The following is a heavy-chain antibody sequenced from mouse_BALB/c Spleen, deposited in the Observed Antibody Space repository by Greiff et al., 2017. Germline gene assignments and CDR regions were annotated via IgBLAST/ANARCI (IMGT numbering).Heavy chain of an antibody. Sequence: EVMLVESGGGLVKPGGSLKLSCAASGFTFSSYAMSWVRQTPEKRLEWVASISSGGSTYYPDSVKGRFTISRDNARNILYLQMSSLRSEDTAMYYCARDYGSKAWFAYWGQGTLVTVSA. CDR3: ARDYGSKAWFAY. J-gene: IGHJ3*01. D-gene: IGHD1-1*01. CDR2: ISSGGST. V-gene: IGHV5-6-5*01. CDR1: GFTFSSYA.